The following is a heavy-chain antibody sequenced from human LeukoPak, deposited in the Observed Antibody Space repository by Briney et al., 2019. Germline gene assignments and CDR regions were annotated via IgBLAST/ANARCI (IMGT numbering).Heavy chain of an antibody. CDR1: GFTFSSYA. D-gene: IGHD6-19*01. Sequence: PGGSLRLSCAASGFTFSSYAMHWVRQAPGKGLEWVAVISYDGSNKYYADSVKGRFTISRDNSKNTLYLQMNSLRAEDTAVYYCARDLERIAVAGAFDYWGQGTLDTVSS. V-gene: IGHV3-30-3*01. CDR3: ARDLERIAVAGAFDY. J-gene: IGHJ4*02. CDR2: ISYDGSNK.